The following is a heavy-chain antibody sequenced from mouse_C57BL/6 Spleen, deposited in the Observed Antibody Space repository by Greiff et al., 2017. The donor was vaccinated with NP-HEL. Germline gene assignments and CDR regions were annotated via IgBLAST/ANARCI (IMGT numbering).Heavy chain of an antibody. V-gene: IGHV1-15*01. CDR3: TREGLLPQYYFDD. Sequence: QVQLKQSGAELVRPGASVTLSCKASGYTFTDYEMHWVKQTPVHGLEWIGAIDPETGGTAYNQKFKGKAILTADKSSSTAYMELRSLTSEDSAVYYCTREGLLPQYYFDDWGQGTTLTVSS. CDR2: IDPETGGT. CDR1: GYTFTDYE. J-gene: IGHJ2*01. D-gene: IGHD1-1*01.